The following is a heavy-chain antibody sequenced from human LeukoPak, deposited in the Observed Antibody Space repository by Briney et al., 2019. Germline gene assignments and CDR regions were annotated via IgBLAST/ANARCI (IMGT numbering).Heavy chain of an antibody. CDR2: ISSSGSTI. V-gene: IGHV3-48*03. CDR3: TRLGSGEWELLGQNWFDP. Sequence: GGSLRLSCEDSGFTFRSYEMNWVRQAPGKGLEWVSYISSSGSTIYYADSVKGRFTISRDNAKNSLYLQMNSLKTEDTAVYYCTRLGSGEWELLGQNWFDPWGQGTLVTVSS. CDR1: GFTFRSYE. J-gene: IGHJ5*02. D-gene: IGHD1-26*01.